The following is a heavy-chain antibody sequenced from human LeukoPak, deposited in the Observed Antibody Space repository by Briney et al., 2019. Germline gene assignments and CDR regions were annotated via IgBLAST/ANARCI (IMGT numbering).Heavy chain of an antibody. D-gene: IGHD2-21*02. J-gene: IGHJ4*02. CDR3: ARDSGVTSPLVY. CDR2: ISGRDGST. CDR1: GFTFSSFA. V-gene: IGHV3-23*01. Sequence: GGSLRLSCAASGFTFSSFAMSWVRQAPGKGLEWVSAISGRDGSTYYADSVKGRFTISRDNSKNTLYLQMNSLRAEDTAVYYCARDSGVTSPLVYWGQGTLVTVSS.